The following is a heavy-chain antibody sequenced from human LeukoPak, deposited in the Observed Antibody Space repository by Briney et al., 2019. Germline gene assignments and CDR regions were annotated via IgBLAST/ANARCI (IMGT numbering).Heavy chain of an antibody. CDR1: GGSISSGGYY. D-gene: IGHD3-22*01. CDR3: ARVGYYDSSGYYYYYFDY. J-gene: IGHJ4*02. V-gene: IGHV4-31*03. CDR2: IYYSGST. Sequence: SQTLSLTCTVSGGSISSGGYYWSWIRQHPGKGLEWIGYIYYSGSTYYNPSLKSRVTISVDKSKNQFSLKLSSVTAADTAVYYCARVGYYDSSGYYYYYFDYWGQGTLVTVSS.